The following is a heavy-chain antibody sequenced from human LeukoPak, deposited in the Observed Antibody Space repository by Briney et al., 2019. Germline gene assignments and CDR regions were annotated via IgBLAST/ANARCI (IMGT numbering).Heavy chain of an antibody. CDR1: GYTFTSYG. Sequence: RASVKVSCTASGYTFTSYGISWLRQAPGQGLEGMGWISAYNGNTNYAQKLQGRVTMTTDTSTSTAYMELRSLRSDDTAVYYCARGPWGYRYFDYWGQGTLVTVSA. CDR2: ISAYNGNT. V-gene: IGHV1-18*01. J-gene: IGHJ4*02. CDR3: ARGPWGYRYFDY. D-gene: IGHD3-16*01.